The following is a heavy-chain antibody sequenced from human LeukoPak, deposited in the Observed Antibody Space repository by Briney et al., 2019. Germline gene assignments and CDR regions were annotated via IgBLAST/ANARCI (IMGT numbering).Heavy chain of an antibody. Sequence: ASVKVSCKASGYTFTGYYMHWVRQAPGQGLEWRGWINPNSGGTNYAQKFQGWVTMTRDTSISTAYMELSRLRSDDTAVYYCARDLRPTTGYSSSWLGMDVWGQGTTVTVSS. V-gene: IGHV1-2*04. CDR1: GYTFTGYY. J-gene: IGHJ6*02. D-gene: IGHD6-13*01. CDR2: INPNSGGT. CDR3: ARDLRPTTGYSSSWLGMDV.